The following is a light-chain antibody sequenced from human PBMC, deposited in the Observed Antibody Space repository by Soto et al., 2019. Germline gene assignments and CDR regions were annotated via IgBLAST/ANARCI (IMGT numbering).Light chain of an antibody. Sequence: EIVLTQSPGTLSLSLGDRASLSCRASQSVASRYLDWYQRIPGQAPRLLIYGASNRATGIPDRFSGSGSGSDFTLTFSRLEPQDFAVYYCQQYGSSRYTVGPETKLEIK. J-gene: IGKJ2*01. CDR2: GAS. V-gene: IGKV3-20*01. CDR3: QQYGSSRYT. CDR1: QSVASRY.